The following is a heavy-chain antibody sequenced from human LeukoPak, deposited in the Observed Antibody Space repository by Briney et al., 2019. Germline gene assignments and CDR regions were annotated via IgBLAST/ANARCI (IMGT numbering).Heavy chain of an antibody. CDR2: ISYDGSNK. CDR1: GFTFSSYA. V-gene: IGHV3-30-3*01. D-gene: IGHD6-19*01. Sequence: GGSLRLSCAASGFTFSSYAMHWVRQDPGKGLEWVAVISYDGSNKYYADYVKGRFTISRDNSKNTLYLQMNSLRAEDTAVYYCARDPEEGSGWYYFDYWGQGTLVTVSS. CDR3: ARDPEEGSGWYYFDY. J-gene: IGHJ4*02.